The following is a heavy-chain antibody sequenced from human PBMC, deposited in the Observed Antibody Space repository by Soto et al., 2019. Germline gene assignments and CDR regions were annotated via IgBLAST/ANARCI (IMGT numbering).Heavy chain of an antibody. J-gene: IGHJ4*02. CDR1: GGSISSYY. Sequence: QVQLQESGPGLVKPSETLSLTCTVSGGSISSYYWSWIRQPPGKGLAWIGYIYYSGSTNYNPSLKSRVTISVDTSKNQFSLKLSSVTAADTAVYYCARHRSSSRLDYWGQGTLVTVSS. CDR2: IYYSGST. CDR3: ARHRSSSRLDY. V-gene: IGHV4-59*08. D-gene: IGHD6-6*01.